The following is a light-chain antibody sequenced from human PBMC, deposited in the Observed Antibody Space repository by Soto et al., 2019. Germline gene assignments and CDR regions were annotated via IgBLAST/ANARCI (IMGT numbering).Light chain of an antibody. J-gene: IGLJ2*01. CDR3: GAWDSRLSAGE. Sequence: QSVLTQPPSVSAAPGQKVTISCSGSSSNIGSNNVSWYQQRPGTAPKLLIYDNNKRPSGIPDRFSGSKSGTSATLGITGLQTGDEADYYCGAWDSRLSAGEFGGGTKLTVL. CDR1: SSNIGSNN. V-gene: IGLV1-51*01. CDR2: DNN.